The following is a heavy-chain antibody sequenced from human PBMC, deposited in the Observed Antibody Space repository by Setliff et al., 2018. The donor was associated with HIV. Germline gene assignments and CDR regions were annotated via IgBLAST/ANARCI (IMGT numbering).Heavy chain of an antibody. CDR2: MYYSGST. CDR1: GGSISSGDYY. J-gene: IGHJ4*02. CDR3: VFGLRFSPFDN. Sequence: TLSLTCTVSGGSISSGDYYWSWIRQSPGKGLEWIGNMYYSGSTYYNPSLKSRITISVDTSKNHLSLKLTSVTAADTGLYYCVFGLRFSPFDNWGQGTLVTVSS. V-gene: IGHV4-39*02. D-gene: IGHD5-12*01.